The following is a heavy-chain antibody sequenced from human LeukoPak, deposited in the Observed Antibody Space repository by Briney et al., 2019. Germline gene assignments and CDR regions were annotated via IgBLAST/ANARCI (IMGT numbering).Heavy chain of an antibody. CDR3: AKDFINSDGYYYFDY. Sequence: PGGSLRLSCAASGFTFSSCGMHWVRQAPGKGLEWVAVILYDGSNKYYADSVKGRFTISRDNSKNSLYLQMNSLRTEDTALYYCAKDFINSDGYYYFDYWGQGTLVTVSS. CDR1: GFTFSSCG. D-gene: IGHD5-18*01. CDR2: ILYDGSNK. J-gene: IGHJ4*02. V-gene: IGHV3-30*18.